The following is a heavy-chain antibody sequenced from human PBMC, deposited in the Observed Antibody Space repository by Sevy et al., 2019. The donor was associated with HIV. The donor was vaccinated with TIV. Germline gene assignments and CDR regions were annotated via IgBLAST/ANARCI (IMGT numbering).Heavy chain of an antibody. J-gene: IGHJ5*02. Sequence: GGSLRLSCAASGFTVSSNYMSWVRQAPGKGLEWVSVIYSGGSRYYADSVKGRFTISRDNSKNTLYLQMNNLRAEDTAVYYCAREPPSYYGSGSSGWFDPWGQGTLVTVSS. V-gene: IGHV3-53*01. CDR2: IYSGGSR. CDR1: GFTVSSNY. D-gene: IGHD3-10*01. CDR3: AREPPSYYGSGSSGWFDP.